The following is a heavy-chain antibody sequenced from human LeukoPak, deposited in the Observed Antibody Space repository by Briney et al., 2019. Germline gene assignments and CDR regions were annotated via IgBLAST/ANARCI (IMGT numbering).Heavy chain of an antibody. J-gene: IGHJ5*02. CDR2: INPNSGGT. V-gene: IGHV1-2*02. D-gene: IGHD3-3*01. Sequence: ASVKVSCKASGYTFTGYYMHWVQQAPGQGLEWMGWINPNSGGTNYAQKFQGRVTMTRDTSISTAYMELSRLRSDDTAVYYCARFINPPDFWSGPNWFDPWGQGTLVTVSS. CDR1: GYTFTGYY. CDR3: ARFINPPDFWSGPNWFDP.